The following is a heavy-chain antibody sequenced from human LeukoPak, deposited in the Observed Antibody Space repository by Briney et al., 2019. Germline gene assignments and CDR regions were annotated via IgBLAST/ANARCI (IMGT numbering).Heavy chain of an antibody. Sequence: SESLSLTCTVSGGSINSSLYYWGWIRQPPGKGLEWIGTIYYNGATYYNLSLTSRVTISVDTSKNQFSLQLNSVTPDDTAVYYCARGGLVRSPRGYFDFWGQGTLVTVSS. CDR3: ARGGLVRSPRGYFDF. V-gene: IGHV4-39*01. CDR2: IYYNGAT. J-gene: IGHJ4*02. CDR1: GGSINSSLYY. D-gene: IGHD1-26*01.